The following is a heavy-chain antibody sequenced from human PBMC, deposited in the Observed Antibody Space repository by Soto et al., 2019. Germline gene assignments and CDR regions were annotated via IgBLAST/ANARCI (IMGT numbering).Heavy chain of an antibody. CDR3: ARGGQLWLRGYYYYCMDV. D-gene: IGHD5-18*01. J-gene: IGHJ6*02. CDR2: INPNSGGT. Sequence: ASVKVSCKASGYTFTGYYMHWVRQAPGQGLEWMGWINPNSGGTNYAQKFQGWVTMTRDTSISTAYMELSRLRSDDTAVYYCARGGQLWLRGYYYYCMDVWGQVPTVTVSS. V-gene: IGHV1-2*04. CDR1: GYTFTGYY.